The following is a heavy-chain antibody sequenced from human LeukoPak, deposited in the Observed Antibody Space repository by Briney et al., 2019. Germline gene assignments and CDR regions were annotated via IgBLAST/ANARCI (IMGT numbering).Heavy chain of an antibody. CDR3: AKERPTTTTFDY. V-gene: IGHV3-23*01. J-gene: IGHJ4*02. CDR1: GFTFSRYW. CDR2: IGGSGDNT. Sequence: GGSLRLSCAASGFTFSRYWMHWVRQAPGKGLEWVSLIGGSGDNTYYADSVKGRFTISRDNSKNTLYFQMNSLRAEDTAVYYCAKERPTTTTFDYWGQGTLVTVS. D-gene: IGHD4-11*01.